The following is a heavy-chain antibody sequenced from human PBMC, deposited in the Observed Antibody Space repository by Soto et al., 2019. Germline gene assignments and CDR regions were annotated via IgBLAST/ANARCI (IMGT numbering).Heavy chain of an antibody. J-gene: IGHJ5*02. CDR1: GGSISSSSYY. D-gene: IGHD6-6*01. V-gene: IGHV4-39*01. Sequence: QLQLQESGPGLVKPSETLSLTCTVSGGSISSSSYYWGWIRQPPGKGLEWIGSIYYSGSTYYNLSLKSRVTISVDTSKNQFSLKLSSVTAADTAVYYCARLRGSSSSGWFDPWGQGTLVTVSS. CDR3: ARLRGSSSSGWFDP. CDR2: IYYSGST.